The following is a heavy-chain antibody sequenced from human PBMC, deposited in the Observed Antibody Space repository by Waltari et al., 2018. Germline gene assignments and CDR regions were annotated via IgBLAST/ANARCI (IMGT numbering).Heavy chain of an antibody. Sequence: QVQLVQSGAEVKKPGASVKVSCKASGYTFTGYYMHWVRQAPGQGLEWMGRINPNSGGTNYEQKFQGRVTMTRDTSISTAYMELSRLRSDDTAVYYCARALAYDSSGYYLRYFDYWGQGTLVTVSS. J-gene: IGHJ4*02. V-gene: IGHV1-2*06. CDR3: ARALAYDSSGYYLRYFDY. D-gene: IGHD3-22*01. CDR1: GYTFTGYY. CDR2: INPNSGGT.